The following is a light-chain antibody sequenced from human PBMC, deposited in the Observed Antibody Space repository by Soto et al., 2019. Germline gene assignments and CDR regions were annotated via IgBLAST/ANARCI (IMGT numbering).Light chain of an antibody. CDR1: QSINTF. Sequence: EIQLTQTTTSPSASVGDRVTITCRASQSINTFLNWYRLKPGKAPNLLIASASNLETGVPSRFSGSGSGTDFTLTISSLQPEDFATYYCQQTYTTPITFGQGTRLEI. CDR3: QQTYTTPIT. CDR2: SAS. V-gene: IGKV1-39*01. J-gene: IGKJ5*01.